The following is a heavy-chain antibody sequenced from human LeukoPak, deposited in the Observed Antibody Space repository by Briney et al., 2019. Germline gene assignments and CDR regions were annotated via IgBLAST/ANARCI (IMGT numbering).Heavy chain of an antibody. J-gene: IGHJ4*02. D-gene: IGHD1-26*01. CDR3: AREDSGSSTWRLDY. CDR1: GYSISSGYY. CDR2: IYHSGST. V-gene: IGHV4-38-2*02. Sequence: SETLSLTCTVSGYSISSGYYWGWIRPPPGKGLEWIGSIYHSGSTYYNPSLKSRVTISVDTSKNQFSLKLSSVTAADTAVYYCAREDSGSSTWRLDYWGQGTLVTVSS.